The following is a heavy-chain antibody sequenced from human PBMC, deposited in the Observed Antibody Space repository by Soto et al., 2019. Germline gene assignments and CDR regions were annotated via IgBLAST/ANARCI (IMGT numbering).Heavy chain of an antibody. J-gene: IGHJ4*01. D-gene: IGHD3-10*01. CDR3: AKVGGLLDSRSFRKNPILF. V-gene: IGHV3-30*02. Sequence: GGSLRLSCAASGFTFSSYGMHWVRQAPGKGLEWVAVIWYDGSNKYYADSVKGRFTISRDNSKNTLFLQLNSLRAEDTAIYYCAKVGGLLDSRSFRKNPILFRGHATPITV. CDR2: IWYDGSNK. CDR1: GFTFSSYG.